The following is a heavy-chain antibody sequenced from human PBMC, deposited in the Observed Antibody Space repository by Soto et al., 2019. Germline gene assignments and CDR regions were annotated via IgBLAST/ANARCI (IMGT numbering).Heavy chain of an antibody. Sequence: ASVKGSCKASGFTFTNYGISWVRQAPGQRLEWMGWINTYNGNTNHAQKLQGRVTMTTDTSTSTAYMELRSLRSDDTAVYYCARGVGSGTYYNQYNWFDPWGQGTLVTVSS. CDR1: GFTFTNYG. CDR2: INTYNGNT. CDR3: ARGVGSGTYYNQYNWFDP. J-gene: IGHJ5*02. D-gene: IGHD3-10*01. V-gene: IGHV1-18*01.